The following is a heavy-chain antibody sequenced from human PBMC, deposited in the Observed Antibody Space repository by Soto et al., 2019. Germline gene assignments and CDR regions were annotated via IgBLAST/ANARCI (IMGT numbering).Heavy chain of an antibody. Sequence: QVQLVQSGGEVKKPGASVTVSCKASGYTFINYHITWVRQAPGQGLEWMAWINTYNGMTDYAQKFQGRVTMTRDTSPSTAYMELRNLGSDYTAVYFCAKSPRGEMATDWGQGTLVTVSP. CDR3: AKSPRGEMATD. D-gene: IGHD5-12*01. J-gene: IGHJ4*02. CDR2: INTYNGMT. CDR1: GYTFINYH. V-gene: IGHV1-18*01.